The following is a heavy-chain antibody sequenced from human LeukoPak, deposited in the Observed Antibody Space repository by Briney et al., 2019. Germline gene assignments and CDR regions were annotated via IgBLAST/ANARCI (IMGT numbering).Heavy chain of an antibody. CDR3: ASFLGGGYYGYYYMDV. V-gene: IGHV4-59*11. CDR1: GGSISSHY. CDR2: IYYSGST. J-gene: IGHJ6*03. D-gene: IGHD3-3*01. Sequence: SETLSLTCTVSGGSISSHYWSWIRQPPGKGLEWIGYIYYSGSTNYNPSLKSRVTISVDTSKNQFSLKLSSVTAADTAVYYCASFLGGGYYGYYYMDVWGKGTTVTVSS.